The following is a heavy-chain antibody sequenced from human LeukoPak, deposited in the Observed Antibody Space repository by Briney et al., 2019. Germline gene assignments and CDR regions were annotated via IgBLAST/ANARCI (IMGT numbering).Heavy chain of an antibody. Sequence: GGSLRLSCAASGFTFSSYSMNWVRQAPGKGLELVSSISSSSSYIYYADPVKGRFTISRDNAKNSLYLQMNSLRAEDTAVYYCARASTYYYGSGEDFDYWGQGTLATVSS. V-gene: IGHV3-21*01. D-gene: IGHD3-10*01. J-gene: IGHJ4*02. CDR1: GFTFSSYS. CDR3: ARASTYYYGSGEDFDY. CDR2: ISSSSSYI.